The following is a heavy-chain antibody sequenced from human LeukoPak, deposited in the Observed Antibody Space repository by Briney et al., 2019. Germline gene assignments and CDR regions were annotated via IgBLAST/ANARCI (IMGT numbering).Heavy chain of an antibody. J-gene: IGHJ4*02. CDR1: GGTFSSYA. D-gene: IGHD3-22*01. V-gene: IGHV1-69*01. Sequence: SVKVSCKASGGTFSSYAFSWVRQAPGQGLEWMGGIIPIVGTTNYAQMFQGRVTITADESTSKAYMELSSLRSEDTAVYYCARGGYYYDSSGYSHLPDYWGQGTLVTVSA. CDR2: IIPIVGTT. CDR3: ARGGYYYDSSGYSHLPDY.